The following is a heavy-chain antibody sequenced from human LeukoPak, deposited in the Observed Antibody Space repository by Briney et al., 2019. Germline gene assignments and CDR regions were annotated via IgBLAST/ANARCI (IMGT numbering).Heavy chain of an antibody. CDR2: ISGGGGST. V-gene: IGHV3-23*01. CDR1: GFTFSTYA. Sequence: GGSLRLSCAASGFTFSTYAMSWVRQAPGKGLEWVSVISGGGGSTYYADSVKGRFIISRDNSKNTLYLQINTLRAEDTAVYYCVHCGGDCYPCCGMDAWGQGTTVTVSS. CDR3: VHCGGDCYPCCGMDA. J-gene: IGHJ6*02. D-gene: IGHD2-21*02.